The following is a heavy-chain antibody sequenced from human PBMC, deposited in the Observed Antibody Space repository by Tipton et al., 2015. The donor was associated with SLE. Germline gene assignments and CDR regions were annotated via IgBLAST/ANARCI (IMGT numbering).Heavy chain of an antibody. J-gene: IGHJ4*02. Sequence: SLRLSCAASGFTFSSYSMNWVRQAPGKGLEWVSSISSSSSYIYYADSVKGRFTISRDNAKNSLYLQMNSLRAEDTAVYYCAKDREWLVRGIDYWGQGTLVTVSS. V-gene: IGHV3-21*01. CDR3: AKDREWLVRGIDY. D-gene: IGHD6-19*01. CDR1: GFTFSSYS. CDR2: ISSSSSYI.